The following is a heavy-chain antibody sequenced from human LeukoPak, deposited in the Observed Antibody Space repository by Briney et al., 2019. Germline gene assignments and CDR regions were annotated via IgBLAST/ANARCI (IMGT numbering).Heavy chain of an antibody. CDR2: IWYDGSNK. V-gene: IGHV3-33*01. CDR1: GFTFSSYG. D-gene: IGHD6-6*01. J-gene: IGHJ6*02. CDR3: ASIEYSSSSYYYYGMDV. Sequence: GGSLRLSCAASGFTFSSYGMHWVRQAPDKGLEWVAVIWYDGSNKYYADSVKGRFTISRDNSKNTLYLQMNSLRAEDTAVYYCASIEYSSSSYYYYGMDVWGQGTTVTVSS.